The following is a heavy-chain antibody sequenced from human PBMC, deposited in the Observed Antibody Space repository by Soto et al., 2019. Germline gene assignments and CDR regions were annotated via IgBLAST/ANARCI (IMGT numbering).Heavy chain of an antibody. V-gene: IGHV1-18*04. CDR1: GYSFTSYG. Sequence: ASLKVSCKTSGYSFTSYGMSWVRQATGQGLEWMGWISDDDGKTNYAQKFQGRVTVTTDASTSTAYMELRSLRFDDTAVYYCARGEETDFWGQATLVTV. J-gene: IGHJ4*02. CDR3: ARGEETDF. CDR2: ISDDDGKT.